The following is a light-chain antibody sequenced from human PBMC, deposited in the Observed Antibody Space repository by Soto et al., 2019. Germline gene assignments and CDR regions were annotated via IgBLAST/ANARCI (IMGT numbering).Light chain of an antibody. CDR1: QRLLHPNGYTH. V-gene: IGKV2-28*01. Sequence: DIVMTQSPLSLPVTPGEPAAISCRSSQRLLHPNGYTHVDWYRQNPGQSPQLLISMVSNRASGVPDRFSGSGSGTDFTLKISRVEAEDVGVYYGMQSKQFPLTFGGGTKVEIK. CDR3: MQSKQFPLT. J-gene: IGKJ4*01. CDR2: MVS.